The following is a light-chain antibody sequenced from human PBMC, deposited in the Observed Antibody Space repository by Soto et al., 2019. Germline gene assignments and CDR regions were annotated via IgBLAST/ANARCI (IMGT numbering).Light chain of an antibody. V-gene: IGKV3-20*01. CDR2: DAS. J-gene: IGKJ5*01. Sequence: ESLLTQSPNTLSLSPGERTTLSFSASQSIRSERLAWYQQKPGQAPRLVIFDASNRASGMPERFSGSGSGTDFTLTIARLEPEDFTVYYCQEYDGAPITFGQEARMETK. CDR3: QEYDGAPIT. CDR1: QSIRSER.